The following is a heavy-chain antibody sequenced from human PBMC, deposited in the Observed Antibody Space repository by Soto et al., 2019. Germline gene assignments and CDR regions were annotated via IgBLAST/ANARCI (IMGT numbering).Heavy chain of an antibody. CDR2: IYYSGST. D-gene: IGHD3-22*01. CDR1: GGSISSSSYY. Sequence: SETLSLTCTVSGGSISSSSYYWGWIRQPPGKGLEWIGSIYYSGSTYYNPSLKSRVTISVDTSKNQFSLNLSSVTAADTAVYYCARRYPKSYYYDSSGLGDAFDIWGQGTMVTVSS. V-gene: IGHV4-39*01. CDR3: ARRYPKSYYYDSSGLGDAFDI. J-gene: IGHJ3*02.